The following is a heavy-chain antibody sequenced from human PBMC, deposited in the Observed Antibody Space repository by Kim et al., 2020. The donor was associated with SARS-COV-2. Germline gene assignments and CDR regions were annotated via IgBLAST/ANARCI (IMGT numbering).Heavy chain of an antibody. CDR1: GFTFSTYN. J-gene: IGHJ4*02. CDR3: ARDQSPGFEY. CDR2: ISGSSPTV. Sequence: GSLRLSCAASGFTFSTYNMNWVRQAPGKGLEWVSYISGSSPTVYYAESVKGRFTISRDNAKNSLSLQMNSLRAEDTAVYYCARDQSPGFEYWGQGTLVIVSS. V-gene: IGHV3-48*04.